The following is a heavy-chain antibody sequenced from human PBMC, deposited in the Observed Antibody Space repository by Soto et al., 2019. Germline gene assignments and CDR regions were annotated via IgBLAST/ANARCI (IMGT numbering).Heavy chain of an antibody. CDR1: GFTLSTYW. CDR3: ARDLSPDDGNLFYDAFDI. J-gene: IGHJ3*02. CDR2: IRKDASVI. Sequence: ELQLVESGGDLVQRGGSLRLSCAASGFTLSTYWMTWVRQAPGRGLEWVANIRKDASVIHYADSVEGRFTISRDNAKKSLYLQMSSLRAEDTAVYFCARDLSPDDGNLFYDAFDIWGQGTVVTVSS. V-gene: IGHV3-7*01.